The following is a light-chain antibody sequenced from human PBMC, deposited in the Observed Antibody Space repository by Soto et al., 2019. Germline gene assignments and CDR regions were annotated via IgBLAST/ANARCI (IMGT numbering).Light chain of an antibody. CDR1: SSDVGGYNY. Sequence: QSALTQPRSVSGSPGQSVTISCTGTSSDVGGYNYVSWYQQHPGKAPKLMIYDVSKRPSGVPDRFSGSKSGNTAYLTISGIKAADESDYDCCSYAGSYTWVFGGWTKLTF. CDR2: DVS. CDR3: CSYAGSYTWV. V-gene: IGLV2-11*01. J-gene: IGLJ3*02.